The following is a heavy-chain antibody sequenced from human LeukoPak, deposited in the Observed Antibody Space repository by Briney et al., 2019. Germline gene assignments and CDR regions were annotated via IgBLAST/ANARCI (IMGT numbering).Heavy chain of an antibody. J-gene: IGHJ4*02. Sequence: GGSLRLSCAASGFTFSSYSMNWVRQAPGKGLEWVSSISSSSSYVYYADSVKGRFTISRDNAKNSLYLQMNSLRAEDTAVYYCATSRRGSYYFDYWGQGTLVTVSS. CDR2: ISSSSSYV. V-gene: IGHV3-21*01. CDR1: GFTFSSYS. CDR3: ATSRRGSYYFDY. D-gene: IGHD1-26*01.